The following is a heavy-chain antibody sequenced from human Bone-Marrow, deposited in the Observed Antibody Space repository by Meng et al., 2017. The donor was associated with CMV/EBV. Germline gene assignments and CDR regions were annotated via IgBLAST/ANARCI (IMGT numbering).Heavy chain of an antibody. CDR1: GFTFSSYA. D-gene: IGHD3-10*01. J-gene: IGHJ4*02. CDR3: ARDQFYYGSGPLDY. V-gene: IGHV3-30*04. CDR2: ISYDGSNK. Sequence: GGSLRLSCAASGFTFSSYAMHCVRQAPGKGLEWVAVISYDGSNKYYADSVKGRFTISRDNSKNTLYLQMNSLRAEDTAVYYCARDQFYYGSGPLDYWGQGTLVTVSS.